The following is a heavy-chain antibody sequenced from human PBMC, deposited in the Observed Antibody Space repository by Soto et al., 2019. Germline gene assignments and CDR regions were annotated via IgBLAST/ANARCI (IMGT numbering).Heavy chain of an antibody. J-gene: IGHJ6*02. V-gene: IGHV1-69*13. CDR2: IIPIFGTA. Sequence: ASVKVSCKASGGTFGSYAISWVRQAPGQGLEWMGGIIPIFGTADYAQKFQGRVTITADESTSTAYMELSSLRSEDTAVYYCASVETQRYYYGMDVWGQGTTVTVSS. CDR1: GGTFGSYA. D-gene: IGHD2-15*01. CDR3: ASVETQRYYYGMDV.